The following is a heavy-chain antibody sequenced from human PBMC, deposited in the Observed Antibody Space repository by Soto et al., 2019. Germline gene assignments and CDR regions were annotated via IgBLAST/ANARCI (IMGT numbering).Heavy chain of an antibody. Sequence: QVQLQESGPGLVKPSQTLSLTCTVSGGSIRNSGYYWSWIRQHPGKGLEWIGYISYSGSTDYAPSLKSRVTMSVDTSKNQFSLKLRSVTAADTAVYYCARDAVTKRDFYYYGMDVWGRGTTVTVSS. J-gene: IGHJ6*02. V-gene: IGHV4-31*03. CDR1: GGSIRNSGYY. CDR2: ISYSGST. CDR3: ARDAVTKRDFYYYGMDV. D-gene: IGHD4-4*01.